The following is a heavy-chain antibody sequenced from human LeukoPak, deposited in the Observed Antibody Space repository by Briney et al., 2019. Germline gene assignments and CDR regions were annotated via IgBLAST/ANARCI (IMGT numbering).Heavy chain of an antibody. D-gene: IGHD1-1*01. CDR3: AREIRGGTDANG. CDR2: ISSSGNSL. Sequence: TGRSLRLSCAASGFTFDDYAMHWVRQAPGKGLEWVSFISSSGNSLYYADSVKGRFTISRDIAENSVYLQMNSLRADDTATYYCAREIRGGTDANGWGQGTLVTVSS. J-gene: IGHJ4*02. V-gene: IGHV3-48*03. CDR1: GFTFDDYA.